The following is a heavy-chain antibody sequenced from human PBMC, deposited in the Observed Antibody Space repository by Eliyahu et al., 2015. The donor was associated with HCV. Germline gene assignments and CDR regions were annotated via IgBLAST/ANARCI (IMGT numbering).Heavy chain of an antibody. CDR3: ARLSDHLRKHFDS. CDR1: GYNFTNFW. Sequence: EVQMVQSAAEVKKPGESLKISCQGPGYNFTNFWIGWVRQMPGRGLEWMGIIYPGDSDTRYSPSFQGHVTISTDKSVSTAYLQWTSLKASDTAMYYCARLSDHLRKHFDSLGQGTLVTVSS. CDR2: IYPGDSDT. V-gene: IGHV5-51*01. D-gene: IGHD1-26*01. J-gene: IGHJ4*02.